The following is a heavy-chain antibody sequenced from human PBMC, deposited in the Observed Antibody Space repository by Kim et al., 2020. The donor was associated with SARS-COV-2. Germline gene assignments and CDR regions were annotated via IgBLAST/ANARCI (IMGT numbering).Heavy chain of an antibody. Sequence: SQTLSLTCAISGDSVSSNSAAWNWIRQSPSRGLEWLGRTYYRSKWYNDYAVSVKSRITINPDTSKNQFSQQLNSVTPEDTAVYYCARDQMVAATPGHNWFDPWGQGTLVTVSS. J-gene: IGHJ5*02. V-gene: IGHV6-1*01. D-gene: IGHD2-15*01. CDR1: GDSVSSNSAA. CDR2: TYYRSKWYN. CDR3: ARDQMVAATPGHNWFDP.